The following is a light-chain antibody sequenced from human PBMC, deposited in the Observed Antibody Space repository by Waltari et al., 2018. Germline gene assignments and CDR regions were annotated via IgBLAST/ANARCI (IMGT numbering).Light chain of an antibody. J-gene: IGKJ1*01. CDR2: GTA. CDR3: QQYKMWPRT. V-gene: IGKV3D-15*01. Sequence: EIVMTQPPATLSVSPGDRATLSCRASESVSGNLAWYQQNPGQAPRLLIYGTATRATGIPARFSGSEYETEFTLSFSSLQSEDVAVYHCQQYKMWPRTFGQGTKVEIQ. CDR1: ESVSGN.